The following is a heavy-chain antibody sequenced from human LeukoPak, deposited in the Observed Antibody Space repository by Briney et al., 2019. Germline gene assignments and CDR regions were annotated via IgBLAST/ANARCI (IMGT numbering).Heavy chain of an antibody. CDR3: ARGTYYYDSSGYYYWFDP. J-gene: IGHJ2*01. V-gene: IGHV1-69*05. D-gene: IGHD3-22*01. Sequence: SVKVSCKASGGTFISYAISRVRQAPGQGLEWMGRIIPIFGTANYAQKFQGRVTITTDESTSTAYMELSSLRSEDTAVYYCARGTYYYDSSGYYYWFDPWDRGTLVTVSS. CDR2: IIPIFGTA. CDR1: GGTFISYA.